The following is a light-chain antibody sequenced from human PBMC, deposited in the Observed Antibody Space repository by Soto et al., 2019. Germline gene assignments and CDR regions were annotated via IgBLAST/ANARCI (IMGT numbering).Light chain of an antibody. CDR2: GAS. J-gene: IGKJ2*01. V-gene: IGKV3-15*01. CDR3: QQYNNWPYN. CDR1: QSVSSN. Sequence: EIVMTQSRATLSVSPGERATLSCRASQSVSSNLAWYQQKPGQAPRLLIYGASTRATGIPARFSGSGSGTEFTLTISSLQSEDFALYYCQQYNNWPYNFGQGTKLEIK.